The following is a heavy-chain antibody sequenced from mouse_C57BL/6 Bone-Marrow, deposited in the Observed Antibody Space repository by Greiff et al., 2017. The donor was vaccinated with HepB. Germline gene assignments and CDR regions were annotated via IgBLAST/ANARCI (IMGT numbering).Heavy chain of an antibody. J-gene: IGHJ2*01. D-gene: IGHD2-5*01. V-gene: IGHV1-15*01. CDR2: IDPETGGT. CDR3: TRPYYSNNY. Sequence: QVQLQQSGAELVRPGASVTLSCKASGYTFTDYEMHWVKQTPVHGLEWIGAIDPETGGTAYNQKFKGKAILTADKSSSTAYMELRSLTSEDSAVYYCTRPYYSNNYWGQGTTLTVSS. CDR1: GYTFTDYE.